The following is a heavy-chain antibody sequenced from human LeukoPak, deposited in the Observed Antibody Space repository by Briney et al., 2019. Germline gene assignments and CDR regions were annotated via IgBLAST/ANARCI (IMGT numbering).Heavy chain of an antibody. Sequence: GGSLRLSCAASGFTFSNYGMHWVRQAPGKGLEWVAVIWYDGSNKYYADSVKGRFTISRDNSRNTLYLQMDSLRAEDTAVYYCAKDRGNYYYGMDVWGQGTTVTVSS. CDR2: IWYDGSNK. CDR1: GFTFSNYG. D-gene: IGHD1-26*01. V-gene: IGHV3-30*02. J-gene: IGHJ6*02. CDR3: AKDRGNYYYGMDV.